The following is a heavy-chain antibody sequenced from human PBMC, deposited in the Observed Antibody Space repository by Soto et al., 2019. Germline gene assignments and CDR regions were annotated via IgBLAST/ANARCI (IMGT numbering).Heavy chain of an antibody. CDR1: GGSISSGGYY. V-gene: IGHV4-31*03. CDR2: IYYSGST. CDR3: ARSGVGYYDFWSGYSDYYYYYGMDV. Sequence: SETLSHTCTVSGGSISSGGYYWRWIRQHPGKGLEWIGYIYYSGSTYYNPSLKSRVTISVDTSKNQFSLKLSSVTAADTAVYYCARSGVGYYDFWSGYSDYYYYYGMDVWGQGTTVTVSS. J-gene: IGHJ6*02. D-gene: IGHD3-3*01.